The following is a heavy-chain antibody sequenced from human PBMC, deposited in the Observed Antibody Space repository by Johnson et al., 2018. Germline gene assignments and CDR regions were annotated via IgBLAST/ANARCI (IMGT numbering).Heavy chain of an antibody. CDR3: AKIGRGYTYGGFDY. J-gene: IGHJ4*02. Sequence: VQLVQSGGGLVQPGGSLRLSCAASGFTFSSYAMSWVRQAPGKGLEWVSIISDSGGSSSYADSVKGRFIISRDNSKNTLYLQMDSLRAEDTAIYYCAKIGRGYTYGGFDYWGQGTLGTVSS. D-gene: IGHD5-18*01. CDR1: GFTFSSYA. V-gene: IGHV3-23*04. CDR2: ISDSGGSS.